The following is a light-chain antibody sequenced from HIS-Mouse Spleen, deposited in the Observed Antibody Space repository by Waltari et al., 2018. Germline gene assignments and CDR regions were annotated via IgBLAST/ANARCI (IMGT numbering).Light chain of an antibody. J-gene: IGLJ2*01. CDR2: EDS. CDR3: YSTDSSGNHRV. V-gene: IGLV3-10*01. Sequence: SYELPQPPSVSVSPGQPARITCPGHALPKKYSYWYQQKSGQAPGLVIYEDSKRPSGIPERFSGSSSGTMATLTISGAQVEDEADYYCYSTDSSGNHRVFGGGTKLTVL. CDR1: ALPKKY.